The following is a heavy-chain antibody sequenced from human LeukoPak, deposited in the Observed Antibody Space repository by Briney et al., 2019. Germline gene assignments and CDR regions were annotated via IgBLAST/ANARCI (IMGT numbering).Heavy chain of an antibody. J-gene: IGHJ4*02. CDR3: TRNTVTVHFDY. Sequence: PGGSLRLSCTASGLTFSTSGFNWVRQAPGKGLEWVGFIRSKAFGGTPEYAASVRGRFTISRDDSKSIAYLQMNSLKTEDTAVYYCTRNTVTVHFDYWSQGTLVTVSS. CDR1: GLTFSTSG. D-gene: IGHD4-17*01. CDR2: IRSKAFGGTP. V-gene: IGHV3-49*04.